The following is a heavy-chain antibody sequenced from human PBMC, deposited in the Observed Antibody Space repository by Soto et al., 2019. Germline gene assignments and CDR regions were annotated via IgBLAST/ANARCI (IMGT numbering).Heavy chain of an antibody. V-gene: IGHV3-33*01. Sequence: GGSLRLSCAASGITFSSYGMHWVRQAPGKGLEWVAVIWYDGSNKYYVDSVKGRFTISRDNSKNTLYLQMNSLRAEDTAVYYCARDVKMYRGFWSDWYFDLWDRGTLVTVSS. J-gene: IGHJ2*01. CDR2: IWYDGSNK. CDR1: GITFSSYG. D-gene: IGHD3-3*01. CDR3: ARDVKMYRGFWSDWYFDL.